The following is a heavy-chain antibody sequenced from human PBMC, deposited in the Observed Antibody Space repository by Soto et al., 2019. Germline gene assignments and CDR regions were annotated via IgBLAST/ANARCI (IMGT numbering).Heavy chain of an antibody. D-gene: IGHD3-3*01. Sequence: SETLSLTCTVSGGSISSSSHYWGWIRQPPGKGLEWIGSIYYSGSTYYNPSLKSRVTISVDTSKNQFSLKLSSVTAADTAVYYCASTPDYDFWSGYAFDIWGQGTMVTVSS. CDR2: IYYSGST. J-gene: IGHJ3*02. CDR3: ASTPDYDFWSGYAFDI. V-gene: IGHV4-39*01. CDR1: GGSISSSSHY.